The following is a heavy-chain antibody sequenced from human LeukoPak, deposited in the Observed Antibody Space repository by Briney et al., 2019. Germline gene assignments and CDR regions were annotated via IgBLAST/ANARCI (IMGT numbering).Heavy chain of an antibody. D-gene: IGHD4-23*01. Sequence: PGGSLRLSCAASGFTFSSYSMNWVRQAPGKGLEWVSSISSSSSYIYYADSVKGRFIISRDNAKNSLYLQMNSLRAEDTAVYYCARDPIYGGTVPYYFDYWGQGTLVTVSS. J-gene: IGHJ4*02. CDR1: GFTFSSYS. V-gene: IGHV3-21*01. CDR3: ARDPIYGGTVPYYFDY. CDR2: ISSSSSYI.